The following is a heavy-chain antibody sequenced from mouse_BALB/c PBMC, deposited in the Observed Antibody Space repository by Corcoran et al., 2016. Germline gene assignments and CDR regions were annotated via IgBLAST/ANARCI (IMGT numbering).Heavy chain of an antibody. V-gene: IGHV9-3-1*01. CDR1: GYTFTNYG. CDR3: ARRPYGNYGYFDG. CDR2: INTYTGEP. Sequence: QIQLVQSGPELKKPGETVKISCKASGYTFTNYGMNWVKQAPGKGLKWMGWINTYTGEPTYADDFKGRFAFSLETSASTAYLQINNLKNEDTATYFWARRPYGNYGYFDGWGAGTTVTVSS. J-gene: IGHJ1*01. D-gene: IGHD2-10*02.